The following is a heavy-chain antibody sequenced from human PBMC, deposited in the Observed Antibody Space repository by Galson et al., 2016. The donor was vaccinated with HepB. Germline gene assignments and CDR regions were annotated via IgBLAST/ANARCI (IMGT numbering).Heavy chain of an antibody. CDR2: IDWGDDK. CDR3: VRSRGYSYGFEGFDS. V-gene: IGHV2-70*01. J-gene: IGHJ4*02. D-gene: IGHD5-18*01. Sequence: PALVKPTQTLTLTCSFSGFSLTTSGMCVSWIRQPPGKALEWLALIDWGDDKYYSTSLKTRLTISKDTSKNQVVLTMTNVDPVDTATYYCVRSRGYSYGFEGFDSWGQGTLGTVSS. CDR1: GFSLTTSGMC.